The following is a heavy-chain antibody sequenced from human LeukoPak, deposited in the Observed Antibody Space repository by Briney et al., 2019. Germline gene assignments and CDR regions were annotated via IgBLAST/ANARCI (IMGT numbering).Heavy chain of an antibody. V-gene: IGHV3-21*01. Sequence: GGSLRLSCAASGFTFSSYSMNWVRQAPGKGLEWVSSISSSSSYIYYADSVKGRFTISRDNAKNSLYLQMNSLRAEDTAVYYCARLDSGSYYTAIDYWAREPWSPSPQ. CDR2: ISSSSSYI. D-gene: IGHD1-26*01. J-gene: IGHJ4*02. CDR3: ARLDSGSYYTAIDY. CDR1: GFTFSSYS.